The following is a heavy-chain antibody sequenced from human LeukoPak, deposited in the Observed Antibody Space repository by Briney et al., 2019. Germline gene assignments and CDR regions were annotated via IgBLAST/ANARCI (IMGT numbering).Heavy chain of an antibody. J-gene: IGHJ4*02. CDR1: GGTFSSYA. CDR3: ARAREVATIVTGYYFDY. CDR2: IIPIFGTA. D-gene: IGHD5-24*01. V-gene: IGHV1-69*01. Sequence: SVKVSCKASGGTFSSYAISWVRQAPGQGLEWMGGIIPIFGTANCAQKFQGRVTITADESTSTAYMELSSLRSEDTAVYYCARAREVATIVTGYYFDYWGQGTLVTVSS.